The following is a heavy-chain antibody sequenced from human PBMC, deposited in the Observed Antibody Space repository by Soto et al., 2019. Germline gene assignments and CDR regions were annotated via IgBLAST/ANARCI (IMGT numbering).Heavy chain of an antibody. CDR1: GFTFSSYA. Sequence: GGSLRLSCAASGFTFSSYAMHWVRQAPGKGLEWVAVISYDGSNKYYADSVKGRFTISRDNSKNTLYLQMNSLRAEDTAVYYCSTERGWGSEKALDYWGQGTLVTVSS. J-gene: IGHJ4*02. CDR2: ISYDGSNK. D-gene: IGHD2-21*01. V-gene: IGHV3-30*04. CDR3: STERGWGSEKALDY.